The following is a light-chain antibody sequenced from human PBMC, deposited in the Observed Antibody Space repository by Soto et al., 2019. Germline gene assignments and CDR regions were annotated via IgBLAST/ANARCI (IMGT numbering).Light chain of an antibody. J-gene: IGKJ5*01. CDR1: QSISRY. V-gene: IGKV3-11*01. CDR3: QQRSSWPIT. CDR2: DTS. Sequence: EIVLTQSPVTLSLSPGERATLSCRASQSISRYSAWYQQKPGQAPRLLIYDTSSRATGVPARFSGSGFGTDFTLTISMLEPEDFAVYYCQQRSSWPITFGQGTRLEIK.